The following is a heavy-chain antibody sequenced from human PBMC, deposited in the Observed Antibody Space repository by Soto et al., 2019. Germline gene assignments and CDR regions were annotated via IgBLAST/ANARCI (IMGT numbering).Heavy chain of an antibody. J-gene: IGHJ6*02. D-gene: IGHD3-22*01. CDR1: GYTFTGYY. CDR3: ARDKTHLTYYYDSSGYRSYYYYGMDV. CDR2: INPNSGGT. V-gene: IGHV1-2*04. Sequence: ASVKVSCKASGYTFTGYYMHWVRQAPGQGLEWMGWINPNSGGTNYTQKFQGWVTMTRDTSISTAYMERSRLGSDETAWYYCARDKTHLTYYYDSSGYRSYYYYGMDVWGQGTTVTVSS.